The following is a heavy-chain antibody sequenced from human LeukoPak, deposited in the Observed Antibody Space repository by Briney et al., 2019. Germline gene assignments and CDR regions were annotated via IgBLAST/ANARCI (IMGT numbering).Heavy chain of an antibody. Sequence: ASVKVSCKTSGYTFTNYGMHWVRQAPGQRLEWMGWINGGNGNAKYSQNFQGSVTIIRDTSASTAYMELSSLRSEDTAVYYCARVPLHDSSGHYYPHWGQGTLVTVSS. V-gene: IGHV1-3*01. CDR1: GYTFTNYG. CDR3: ARVPLHDSSGHYYPH. J-gene: IGHJ1*01. D-gene: IGHD3-22*01. CDR2: INGGNGNA.